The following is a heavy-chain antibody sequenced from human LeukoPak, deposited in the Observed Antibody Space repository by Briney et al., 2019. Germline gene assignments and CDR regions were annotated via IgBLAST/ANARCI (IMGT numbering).Heavy chain of an antibody. D-gene: IGHD3-22*01. Sequence: GGSLRLSCAASGFMFSRYATSWVRQAPGKGLGWVSSISTDTDTYYADSVQGRFSISRDNSKNTQYLQMNSLRGEDTAVYYCAKGGMSSSGLGDWGQGTLVTVS. J-gene: IGHJ4*02. CDR2: ISTDTDT. CDR1: GFMFSRYA. V-gene: IGHV3-23*05. CDR3: AKGGMSSSGLGD.